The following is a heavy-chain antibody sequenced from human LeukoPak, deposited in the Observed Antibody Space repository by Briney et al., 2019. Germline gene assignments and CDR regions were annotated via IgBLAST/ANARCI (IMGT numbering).Heavy chain of an antibody. J-gene: IGHJ4*02. V-gene: IGHV3-30*03. CDR1: GFTFSSYG. Sequence: PGGSLRLSCAASGFTFSSYGMHWVRQAPGKGLEWVAVISYDGSNKYYADSVKGRFTISRDNSKNTLYLQTNSLRAEDTAVYYCATHPRLERHPLLDYWGQGTLVTVSS. CDR2: ISYDGSNK. D-gene: IGHD1-1*01. CDR3: ATHPRLERHPLLDY.